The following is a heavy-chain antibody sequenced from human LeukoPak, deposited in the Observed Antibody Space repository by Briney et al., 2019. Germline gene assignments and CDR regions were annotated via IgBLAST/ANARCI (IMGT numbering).Heavy chain of an antibody. J-gene: IGHJ4*02. CDR3: AIEYCSSTTCYGGVSDF. CDR1: GFTFSNYG. CDR2: ISYDGSKE. Sequence: GRSLRLSCAASGFTFSNYGMHWVRQAPGKGLEWVAVISYDGSKEYYADSVKGRFTISRDNSRNTLSLQMESLRVEDTAVYYCAIEYCSSTTCYGGVSDFWGQGTLVTVSS. V-gene: IGHV3-33*01. D-gene: IGHD2-2*01.